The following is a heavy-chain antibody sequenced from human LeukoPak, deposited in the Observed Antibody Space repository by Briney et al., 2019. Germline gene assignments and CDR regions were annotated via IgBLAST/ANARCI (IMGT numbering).Heavy chain of an antibody. CDR2: ISSNGGST. V-gene: IGHV3-64D*09. Sequence: GGSLRLSCSASGFTFSSYAMHWVRQAPGKGLEYVSAISSNGGSTYYADSLKGRFTISRDNSKNTLYLQMSSLRAEDTAVYYCVKDSADNWFDPWGQGTLVTVSS. J-gene: IGHJ5*02. CDR1: GFTFSSYA. CDR3: VKDSADNWFDP.